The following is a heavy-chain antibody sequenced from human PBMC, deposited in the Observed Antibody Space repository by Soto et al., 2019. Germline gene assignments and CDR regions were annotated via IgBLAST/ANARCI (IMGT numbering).Heavy chain of an antibody. CDR1: GGSISIDDYY. CDR2: IYYNGRT. D-gene: IGHD6-6*01. J-gene: IGHJ4*02. Sequence: PSETLSLTCTVSGGSISIDDYYWSWIRQPPGKGLEWIGYIYYNGRTDYDPSLKSRVIISIDTSKNQFSLNLNSVSAADTAVYYCARDRSNSPDYFDYWGQGTMVTVSS. CDR3: ARDRSNSPDYFDY. V-gene: IGHV4-30-4*01.